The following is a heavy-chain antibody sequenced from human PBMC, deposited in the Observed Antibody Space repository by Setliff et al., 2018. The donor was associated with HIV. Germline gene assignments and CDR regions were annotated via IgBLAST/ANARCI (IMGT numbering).Heavy chain of an antibody. D-gene: IGHD2-15*01. CDR3: ARQAWHSGRNGYFVDY. V-gene: IGHV4-38-2*02. J-gene: IGHJ4*02. Sequence: LSLTCSVSGYSITNGCYWGWFRQSPGKGLEWIATIYQTGSIYYNPSLQNRVTLLLDMSKNQFSLKLSSVTAADTAVYYCARQAWHSGRNGYFVDYWGQGTLVTVSS. CDR2: IYQTGSI. CDR1: GYSITNGCY.